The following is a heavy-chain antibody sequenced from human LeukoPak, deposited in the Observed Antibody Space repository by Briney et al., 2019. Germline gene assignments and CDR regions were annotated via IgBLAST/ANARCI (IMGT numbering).Heavy chain of an antibody. CDR2: IWFDGSDK. V-gene: IGHV3-33*08. CDR1: GFTFSSYG. D-gene: IGHD6-19*01. J-gene: IGHJ4*02. CDR3: ARDERLGSGGSFDY. Sequence: LRLSCAASGFTFSSYGMHWVRQAPGKGLEWLAVIWFDGSDKFYADSVKGRFTISRDNSKNTLYLEMNSLRAEDTAVYYCARDERLGSGGSFDYWGQGTLVTVSS.